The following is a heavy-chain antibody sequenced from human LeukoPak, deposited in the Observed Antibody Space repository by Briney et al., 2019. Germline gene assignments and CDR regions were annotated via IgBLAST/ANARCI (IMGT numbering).Heavy chain of an antibody. D-gene: IGHD1-26*01. J-gene: IGHJ6*02. CDR3: AASGSGSYYYYGMDV. CDR1: GYTFTGYY. CDR2: MNPNSGNT. V-gene: IGHV1-8*02. Sequence: ASVKVSCKASGYTFTGYYMHWVRQAPGQGLEWMGWMNPNSGNTGYAQKFQGRVTMTRNTSISTAYMELSSLRSEDTAVYYCAASGSGSYYYYGMDVWGQGTTVTVSS.